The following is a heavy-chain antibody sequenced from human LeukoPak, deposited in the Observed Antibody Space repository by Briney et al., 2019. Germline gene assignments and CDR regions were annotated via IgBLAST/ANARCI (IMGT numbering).Heavy chain of an antibody. D-gene: IGHD1-1*01. Sequence: GGSLRLSCAASGFTFSNSWMSWVRQAPGKGLEWVADIKQDGSERNYVDSVKGRFTISRDNAHNSLYLQMNSLRAEDTAVYYCARTSWNDVPYLDYWGQGTLVTVSS. J-gene: IGHJ4*02. CDR1: GFTFSNSW. V-gene: IGHV3-7*01. CDR3: ARTSWNDVPYLDY. CDR2: IKQDGSER.